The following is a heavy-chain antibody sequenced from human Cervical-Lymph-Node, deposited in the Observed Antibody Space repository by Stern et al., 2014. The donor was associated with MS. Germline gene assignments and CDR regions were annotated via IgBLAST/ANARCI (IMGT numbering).Heavy chain of an antibody. CDR1: GYTFTMFG. V-gene: IGHV1-18*01. Sequence: QVQLVQSGPEVKKPGASVRVPCKASGYTFTMFGLSWVRQAPGQGLEWMGCISPYTSNTNFAEKFQGRVTLTTDTSTDTAYMELRNLKSDDTAVYYCARVDYYESSGFFMYWGQGTLVTVSS. CDR3: ARVDYYESSGFFMY. J-gene: IGHJ4*02. CDR2: ISPYTSNT. D-gene: IGHD3-22*01.